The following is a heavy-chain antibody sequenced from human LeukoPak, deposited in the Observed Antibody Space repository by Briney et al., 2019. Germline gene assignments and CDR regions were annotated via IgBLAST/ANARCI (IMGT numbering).Heavy chain of an antibody. CDR3: SRGGHYFFASNCYSAEYFKY. J-gene: IGHJ1*01. D-gene: IGHD2-15*01. CDR2: SFYSGTT. V-gene: IGHV4-30-4*01. Sequence: PSETLSLTCTVSGGSISSAYYYWTWVRQPPGKGLEWIGYSFYSGTTYYNPSLESRAAISVDTSKNQFSLKLTSVTAADTAVYFCSRGGHYFFASNCYSAEYFKYCGQGTLVTVSS. CDR1: GGSISSAYYY.